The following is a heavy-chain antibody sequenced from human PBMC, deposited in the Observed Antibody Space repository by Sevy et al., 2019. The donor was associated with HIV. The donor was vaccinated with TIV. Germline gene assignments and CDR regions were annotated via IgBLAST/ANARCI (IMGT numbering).Heavy chain of an antibody. CDR1: GFRFDDYA. CDR2: ISWSSGTI. CDR3: VKDMGDYYDSYGFKMFDF. V-gene: IGHV3-9*01. D-gene: IGHD3-22*01. J-gene: IGHJ4*02. Sequence: GGSLRLSCAASGFRFDDYAMHWVRQTPGKGLEWVSGISWSSGTIRYADFVMVRFTVSRDNAKNSLYLQMNSLRDEDTALYYCVKDMGDYYDSYGFKMFDFWGQGTLVTVSS.